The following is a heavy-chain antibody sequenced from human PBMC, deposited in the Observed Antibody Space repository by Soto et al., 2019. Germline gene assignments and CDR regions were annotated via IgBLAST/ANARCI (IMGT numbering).Heavy chain of an antibody. Sequence: GVSLRLSCAASGYTFSRNAMTWVRQAPGKGLEWVSSISGSGNTTFYADSAKGRFTISRDNSKNTLYLQMNSLRAEDTAVYYCANEGSIAVAHRNFDLWGQGNLVTV. V-gene: IGHV3-23*01. CDR2: ISGSGNTT. CDR1: GYTFSRNA. J-gene: IGHJ4*02. D-gene: IGHD6-19*01. CDR3: ANEGSIAVAHRNFDL.